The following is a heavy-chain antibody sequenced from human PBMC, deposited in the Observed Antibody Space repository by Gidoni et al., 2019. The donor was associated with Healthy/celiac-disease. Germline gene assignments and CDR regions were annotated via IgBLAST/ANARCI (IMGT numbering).Heavy chain of an antibody. Sequence: EVQLVESGGGLVKPGGSLRLSCAASGFTFSSYSMNWVRQAPGKGLEWVSSISSSSSYIYYADSVKGRFTISRDNAKNSLYLQMNSLRAEDTAVYYCARGALLWFGELYYFDYWGQGTLVTVSS. V-gene: IGHV3-21*01. J-gene: IGHJ4*02. D-gene: IGHD3-10*01. CDR1: GFTFSSYS. CDR3: ARGALLWFGELYYFDY. CDR2: ISSSSSYI.